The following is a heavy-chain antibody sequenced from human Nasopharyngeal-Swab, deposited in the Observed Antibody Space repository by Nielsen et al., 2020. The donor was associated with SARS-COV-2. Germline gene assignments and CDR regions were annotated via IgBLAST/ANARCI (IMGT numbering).Heavy chain of an antibody. J-gene: IGHJ4*02. CDR1: GGSFRAYY. CDR2: INHSGNT. D-gene: IGHD2-15*01. V-gene: IGHV4-34*01. Sequence: SDTLSLTCGVGYGGSFRAYYWSWIRQPPGKGREWIGEINHSGNTNYNPSLQSRVTMSADTSKSQFSLKLSSVTAADTAVYYCGRGLLLSADPREIVETWGQGTLVTVSS. CDR3: GRGLLLSADPREIVET.